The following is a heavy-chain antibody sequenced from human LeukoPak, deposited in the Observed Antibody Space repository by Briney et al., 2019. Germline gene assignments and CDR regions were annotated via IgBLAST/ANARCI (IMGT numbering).Heavy chain of an antibody. CDR3: AREGSGYYYFMDV. V-gene: IGHV3-21*01. J-gene: IGHJ6*02. D-gene: IGHD3-10*01. CDR2: ISSSSSYI. Sequence: KPGGSLRLSCAACRFTFNSYSENWVRQAPGKGLEWVSSISSSSSYIYYADSVKGRFTISRDNAKNSLYLPMNSLRAEDTAVYFFAREGSGYYYFMDVWGQGTTVTVSS. CDR1: RFTFNSYS.